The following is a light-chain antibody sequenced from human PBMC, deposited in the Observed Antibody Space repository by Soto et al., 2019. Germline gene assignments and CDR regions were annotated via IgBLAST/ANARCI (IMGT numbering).Light chain of an antibody. J-gene: IGKJ5*01. CDR2: EAS. CDR1: HGISTF. CDR3: QQLYTSPFT. Sequence: DIQLTQSPSLLSASIGDRVTITCRASHGISTFLAWYQQKPGKAPKLLIYEASTLQSGVPSRFSGSGSGTELTLTISGLLPADFAAYHCQQLYTSPFTFGQGTRLDTK. V-gene: IGKV1-9*01.